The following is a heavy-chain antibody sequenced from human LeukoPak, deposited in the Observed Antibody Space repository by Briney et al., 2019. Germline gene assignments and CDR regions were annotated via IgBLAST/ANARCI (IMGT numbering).Heavy chain of an antibody. CDR3: AKDGAVVVPAAIGVDY. Sequence: GGSLRLSCAASGFTFSSYGMHWVRQAPGKGLEWVAFMRYDGSNKYYADSVKGRFTISRDNSKNTLYLQMNSLRAEDTAVYYCAKDGAVVVPAAIGVDYWGQGTLVTVSS. D-gene: IGHD2-2*02. V-gene: IGHV3-30*02. CDR2: MRYDGSNK. CDR1: GFTFSSYG. J-gene: IGHJ4*02.